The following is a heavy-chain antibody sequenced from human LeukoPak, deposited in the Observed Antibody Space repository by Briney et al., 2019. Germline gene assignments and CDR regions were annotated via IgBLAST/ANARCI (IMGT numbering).Heavy chain of an antibody. D-gene: IGHD3-16*01. Sequence: GGSLRLSCAASGFTFDDYGMSWVRQAPGKGLEWVSGINWNGGRTGYVDSVKGRFTISRDNAKKTVYLQMNSLRVEDTAVYYCANGGGGFWGQGTLVTVSS. CDR1: GFTFDDYG. CDR2: INWNGGRT. CDR3: ANGGGGF. J-gene: IGHJ4*02. V-gene: IGHV3-20*04.